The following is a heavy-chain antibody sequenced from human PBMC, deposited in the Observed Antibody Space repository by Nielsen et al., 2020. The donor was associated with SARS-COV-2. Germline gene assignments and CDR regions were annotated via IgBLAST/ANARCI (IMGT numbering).Heavy chain of an antibody. CDR1: GYTFTGYY. Sequence: ASVKVSCKASGYTFTGYYMHWVRQAPGQGLEWMGIINPSGGSTSYAQKFQGRVTMTRDTSTSTVYMELSSLRSEDTAVYYCARDLSYGGYCSSTSCYAIGYYFDYWGQGTLVTVSS. CDR2: INPSGGST. V-gene: IGHV1-46*01. D-gene: IGHD2-2*01. J-gene: IGHJ4*02. CDR3: ARDLSYGGYCSSTSCYAIGYYFDY.